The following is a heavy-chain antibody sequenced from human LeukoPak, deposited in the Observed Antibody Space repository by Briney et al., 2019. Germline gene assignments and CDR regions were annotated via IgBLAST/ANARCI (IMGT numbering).Heavy chain of an antibody. CDR2: ISSSGSSK. CDR1: GFMFSHSS. V-gene: IGHV3-48*02. CDR3: ARDKGNDYGVFDY. D-gene: IGHD4-17*01. J-gene: IGHJ4*02. Sequence: GGSLRLSCAASGFMFSHSSMNWVRQAPGKGLEWISYISSSGSSKYYADPVTGRFTVSRDNAKNSLYLQVNSLRDEDTAVYYCARDKGNDYGVFDYWGQGTLVTVSS.